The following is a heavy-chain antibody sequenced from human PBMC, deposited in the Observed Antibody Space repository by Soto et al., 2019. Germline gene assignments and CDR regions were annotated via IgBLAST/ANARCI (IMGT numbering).Heavy chain of an antibody. CDR3: AKGRGPLYGGYDY. Sequence: EVQLLESGGGLVQPGGSLRLSCAASGFTFSSYAMSWVRQAPGKGLEWVSAISGSGGSTYYADSVKGRFTISRDNSKNTMYLQMNSLRAEDTAVYYCAKGRGPLYGGYDYWGQGTLVTVSS. CDR1: GFTFSSYA. CDR2: ISGSGGST. V-gene: IGHV3-23*01. D-gene: IGHD5-12*01. J-gene: IGHJ4*02.